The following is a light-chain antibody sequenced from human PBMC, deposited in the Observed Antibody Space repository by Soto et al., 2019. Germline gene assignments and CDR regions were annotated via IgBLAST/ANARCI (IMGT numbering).Light chain of an antibody. CDR1: QSISSF. CDR3: QHYNSYSEA. CDR2: ATS. V-gene: IGKV1-5*01. J-gene: IGKJ1*01. Sequence: DIQMTQSPSSLSASVGDRVTITCRASQSISSFLNWYQHKPGKAPRLLIYATSTSLSGVPPRFSGSGSGTEFTLTISSLQPDDFATYYCQHYNSYSEAFGQGTKVDIK.